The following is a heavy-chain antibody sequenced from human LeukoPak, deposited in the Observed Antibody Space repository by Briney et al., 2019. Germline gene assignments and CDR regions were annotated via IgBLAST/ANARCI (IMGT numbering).Heavy chain of an antibody. CDR3: VRGFRTLSGSWGQWLVVFDC. CDR1: GFTFSSYA. CDR2: ISYDGSNK. Sequence: GGSLRLSCAASGFTFSSYAMHWVRQAPGKGLEWVAVISYDGSNKYYADSVKGRFTISRDNAKNSLYLQMNSLRVEDMAVYYCVRGFRTLSGSWGQWLVVFDCWGQGTLVTVSS. D-gene: IGHD6-19*01. J-gene: IGHJ4*02. V-gene: IGHV3-30*04.